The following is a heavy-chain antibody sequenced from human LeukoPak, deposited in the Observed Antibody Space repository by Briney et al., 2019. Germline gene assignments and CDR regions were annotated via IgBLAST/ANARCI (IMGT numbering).Heavy chain of an antibody. Sequence: AGGSLRLSCAASGFTFSSYGMHWVRQAPGKGLEWVAVISYDGNNKYYADSVKGRFTISRDNSKNTLYLQMNSLRAEDTAVYYCAKERYTYGSDPYFDYWGQGTLVTVSS. V-gene: IGHV3-30*18. CDR3: AKERYTYGSDPYFDY. CDR1: GFTFSSYG. D-gene: IGHD5-18*01. J-gene: IGHJ4*02. CDR2: ISYDGNNK.